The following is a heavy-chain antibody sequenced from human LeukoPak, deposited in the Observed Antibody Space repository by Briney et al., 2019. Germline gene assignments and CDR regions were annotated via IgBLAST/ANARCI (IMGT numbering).Heavy chain of an antibody. CDR1: GGSTSSTTYY. V-gene: IGHV4-39*07. CDR3: ARSVRGARGAFDI. Sequence: PSETLSLTCTVSGGSTSSTTYYWGWIRQPPGKDLEWIGSIYHSGSTNYNPSLKSRVTISVDKSKNQFSLKLSSVTAADTAVYYCARSVRGARGAFDIWGQGTMVTVSS. CDR2: IYHSGST. J-gene: IGHJ3*02. D-gene: IGHD3-10*01.